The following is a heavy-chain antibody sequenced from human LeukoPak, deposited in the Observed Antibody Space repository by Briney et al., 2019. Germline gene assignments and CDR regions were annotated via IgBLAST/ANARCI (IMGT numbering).Heavy chain of an antibody. Sequence: GGSLRLSCAASEFSVGSNYMTWVRQAPGKGLEWVSLIYSGGSTYYADSVKGRFTISRDNSKNTLYLQMNSLRAEDTAVYYCARDRNDCSGGSCYSGGGAFDIWGQGTMVTVSS. CDR2: IYSGGST. J-gene: IGHJ3*02. CDR3: ARDRNDCSGGSCYSGGGAFDI. D-gene: IGHD2-15*01. V-gene: IGHV3-66*01. CDR1: EFSVGSNY.